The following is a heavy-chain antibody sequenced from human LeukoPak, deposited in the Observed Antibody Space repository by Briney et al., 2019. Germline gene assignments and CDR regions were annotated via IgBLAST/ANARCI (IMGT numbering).Heavy chain of an antibody. Sequence: SETLSLTCTVSGGSISNYYWSWIRQPAGKGLEWIGLIYARGNTNYNPSLKSRVTMSIDTSKNQFSPKLTSVTAADTAVYYCARMSYYDSSGDNWFDPWGQGTLVTVSS. CDR3: ARMSYYDSSGDNWFDP. CDR2: IYARGNT. CDR1: GGSISNYY. V-gene: IGHV4-4*07. J-gene: IGHJ5*02. D-gene: IGHD3-22*01.